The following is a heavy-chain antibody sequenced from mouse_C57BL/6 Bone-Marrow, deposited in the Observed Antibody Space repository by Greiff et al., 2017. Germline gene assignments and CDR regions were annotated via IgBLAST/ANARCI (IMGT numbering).Heavy chain of an antibody. D-gene: IGHD1-1*01. Sequence: QVHVKQSGAELVRPGTSVKVSCKASGYAFTNYLIEWVKQRPGQGLEWIGVINPGSGGTNYNEKFKGKATLTADKSSSTAYMQLSSLTSEDSAVYFCARHYGSSFFAYWGQGTLVTVSA. V-gene: IGHV1-54*01. J-gene: IGHJ3*01. CDR1: GYAFTNYL. CDR3: ARHYGSSFFAY. CDR2: INPGSGGT.